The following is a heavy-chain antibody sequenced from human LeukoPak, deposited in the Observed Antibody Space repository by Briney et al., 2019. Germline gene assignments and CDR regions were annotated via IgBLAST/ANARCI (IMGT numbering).Heavy chain of an antibody. CDR3: AKEKADSVVVVAATSYYFDY. D-gene: IGHD2-15*01. J-gene: IGHJ4*02. CDR1: GFTFSSYA. Sequence: GGSLRLSCAASGFTFSSYAMSWVRQAPGKGLEWVSAISGSGGSTYYADSVKGRFTISRDNSKNTLYLQMNSLRAEDTAVYYCAKEKADSVVVVAATSYYFDYWGQGTLVTVSS. V-gene: IGHV3-23*01. CDR2: ISGSGGST.